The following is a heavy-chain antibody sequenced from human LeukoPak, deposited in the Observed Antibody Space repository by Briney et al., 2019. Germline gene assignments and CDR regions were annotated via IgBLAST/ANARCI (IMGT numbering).Heavy chain of an antibody. CDR1: GFPFSLYA. Sequence: GGSLRLSCAASGFPFSLYAMNWVRQAPGKGLEWVSYINDDSTDIHYADSVKGRFTISRDNTKNSLYLQMDSLRAEDTAVYYCARRGSDYFYFDYWGQGALVTVSS. CDR2: INDDSTDI. J-gene: IGHJ4*02. D-gene: IGHD5-12*01. CDR3: ARRGSDYFYFDY. V-gene: IGHV3-21*05.